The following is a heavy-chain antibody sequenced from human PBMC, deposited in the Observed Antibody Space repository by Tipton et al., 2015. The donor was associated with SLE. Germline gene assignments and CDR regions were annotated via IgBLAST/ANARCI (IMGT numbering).Heavy chain of an antibody. CDR2: ISSSSSYI. Sequence: SLRLSCAASGFTFISYSMNWVRQAPGKGLEWVSSISSSSSYIYYAESVKGRFIISRDNTKNSLYLQMNSLTADDTAVYYCARDGLTAGTFEHWGQGTLVTVSS. J-gene: IGHJ4*02. V-gene: IGHV3-21*01. D-gene: IGHD3/OR15-3a*01. CDR1: GFTFISYS. CDR3: ARDGLTAGTFEH.